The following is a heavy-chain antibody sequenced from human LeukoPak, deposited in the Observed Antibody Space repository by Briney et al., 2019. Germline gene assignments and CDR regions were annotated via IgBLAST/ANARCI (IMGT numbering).Heavy chain of an antibody. J-gene: IGHJ4*02. V-gene: IGHV3-30*19. D-gene: IGHD4-17*01. CDR3: ARDRTGDYCIDY. Sequence: GGSLRLSCAASGFTFSSHGMHWVRQAPGKGLEWGAYISDDGRRKYYADSVKGRFTVSRDQTQSTVFLQTNSLRAEDMAVYSCARDRTGDYCIDYWGQGTLVTVSS. CDR2: ISDDGRRK. CDR1: GFTFSSHG.